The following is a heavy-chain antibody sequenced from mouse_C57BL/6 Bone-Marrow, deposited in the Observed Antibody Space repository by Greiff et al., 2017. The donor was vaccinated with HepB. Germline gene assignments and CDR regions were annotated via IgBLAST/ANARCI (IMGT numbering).Heavy chain of an antibody. J-gene: IGHJ4*01. Sequence: QVQLKESGAELMKPGASVKLSCKATGYTFTGYWIEWVKQRPGHGLEWIGEILPGSGSTNYTEKFKGKATFTADTSSNTAYMQLSSLTTEDSAIYYCARRSYGSSYEGAMDYWGQGTSVTVSS. V-gene: IGHV1-9*01. CDR3: ARRSYGSSYEGAMDY. CDR2: ILPGSGST. CDR1: GYTFTGYW. D-gene: IGHD1-1*01.